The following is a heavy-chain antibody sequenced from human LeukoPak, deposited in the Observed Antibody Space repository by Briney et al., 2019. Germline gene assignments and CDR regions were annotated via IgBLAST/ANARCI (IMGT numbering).Heavy chain of an antibody. CDR1: GFTFSSYA. J-gene: IGHJ3*02. D-gene: IGHD3-10*01. CDR3: ARDSGDAFDI. Sequence: GGSLRLSCAASGFTFSSYAMHWVRQAPGKGLEWVAVISYDGSNKYYADSVKGRFTISRDNSKNTLYLQMNSLRAEDTAVYYCARDSGDAFDIWGQGTMVTVSS. V-gene: IGHV3-30-3*01. CDR2: ISYDGSNK.